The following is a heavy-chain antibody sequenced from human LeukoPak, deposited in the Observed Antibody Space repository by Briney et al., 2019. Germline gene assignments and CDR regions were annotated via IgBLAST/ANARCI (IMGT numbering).Heavy chain of an antibody. CDR1: GYSISSGYY. D-gene: IGHD2-15*01. V-gene: IGHV4-38-2*01. CDR2: IYHSGST. J-gene: IGHJ5*02. CDR3: ASLCSGGSCYLESGWFDP. Sequence: SETLSLTCAVSGYSISSGYYWGWIRQHPGKGLEWSGSIYHSGSTYYNPSLKSRVTISVDTSKNQFSLKLNSVTAADTAVYYCASLCSGGSCYLESGWFDPWGQGTLVTVSS.